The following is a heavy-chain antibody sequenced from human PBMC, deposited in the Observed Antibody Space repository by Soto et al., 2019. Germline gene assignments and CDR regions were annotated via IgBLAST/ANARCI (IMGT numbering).Heavy chain of an antibody. J-gene: IGHJ5*02. D-gene: IGHD3-3*02. Sequence: QVQLVQSGAEVKKPGASVKVSCKASGYTFTSFHISWVRQAPGQGLEWMGWISAYNGNTNYAQNLQGRVTMTTDTPTSTAYMELRSLSSDDTAMYYCARDSPPVASWGQGTLVTVSS. V-gene: IGHV1-18*01. CDR3: ARDSPPVAS. CDR2: ISAYNGNT. CDR1: GYTFTSFH.